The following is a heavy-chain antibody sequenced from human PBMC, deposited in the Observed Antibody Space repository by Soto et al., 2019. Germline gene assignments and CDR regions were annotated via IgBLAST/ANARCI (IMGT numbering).Heavy chain of an antibody. CDR3: ARDETYTAGSYFEH. V-gene: IGHV1-18*01. CDR1: GYMFNSYG. Sequence: QVQLVQSEAEVKKRGASVKVSCKASGYMFNSYGMSWLRQARGQGLEWIGWISGYNGKTDLAQKFQGRVTMTTEASTSTVYMELTSLRFDDTALYYCARDETYTAGSYFEHWGQGTPVTVPS. D-gene: IGHD6-19*01. CDR2: ISGYNGKT. J-gene: IGHJ4*02.